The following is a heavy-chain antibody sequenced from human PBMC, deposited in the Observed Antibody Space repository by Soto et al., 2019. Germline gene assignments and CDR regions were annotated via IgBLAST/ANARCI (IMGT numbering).Heavy chain of an antibody. CDR1: GFSLSNARIG. CDR3: ARISVWSGRYWFDP. CDR2: IFSNDEK. Sequence: QVTLKESGPVLVKPTETLTLTCTVSGFSLSNARIGVSWIRQPPGKALEGLAHIFSNDEKSYSTSLKSRLTISKDTSKSQVGLTMTNIDPVDTATYSCARISVWSGRYWFDPWGQGTLVTVSS. D-gene: IGHD3-3*01. V-gene: IGHV2-26*01. J-gene: IGHJ5*02.